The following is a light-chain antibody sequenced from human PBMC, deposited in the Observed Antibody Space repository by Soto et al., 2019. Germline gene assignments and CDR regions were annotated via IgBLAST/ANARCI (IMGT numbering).Light chain of an antibody. Sequence: DIQMTQSPSSLSASVEDRVIITCRASQSISNHLNWYQQNPGKAPKLLIFAASSLQSGVPSRFSGSRSGPDFTITISSLQPEDFATYYCQQSYSSPPTFGQGTKVEIK. V-gene: IGKV1-39*01. CDR1: QSISNH. CDR2: AAS. J-gene: IGKJ1*01. CDR3: QQSYSSPPT.